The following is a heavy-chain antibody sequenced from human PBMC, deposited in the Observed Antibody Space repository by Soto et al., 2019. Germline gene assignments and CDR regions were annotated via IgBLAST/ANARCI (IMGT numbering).Heavy chain of an antibody. CDR2: ISSSGSYT. V-gene: IGHV3-11*05. CDR1: GFTFIDYY. CDR3: ARGPDSSTSYYGPFEY. J-gene: IGHJ4*02. Sequence: GGSLRLSCAASGFTFIDYYMSWIRQAPGKGLEWVSYISSSGSYTKYADSVKGRFTISRDNAKNSLYLQMNSLSAEDTAVYYCARGPDSSTSYYGPFEYWGQGILVTVSS. D-gene: IGHD3-9*01.